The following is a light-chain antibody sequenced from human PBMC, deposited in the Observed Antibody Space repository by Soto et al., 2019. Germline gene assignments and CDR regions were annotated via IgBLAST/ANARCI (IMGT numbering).Light chain of an antibody. Sequence: EIVMTQSPATLSVSPGERATLSCRASQSVAGNLAWYQQKPGQAPRLLIYGASTRATGIPARFSGSGSGTEFTLTISSLQSEDFAVYYCQQYNDWPPSTFGQGTRLESK. CDR2: GAS. J-gene: IGKJ5*01. CDR3: QQYNDWPPST. V-gene: IGKV3-15*01. CDR1: QSVAGN.